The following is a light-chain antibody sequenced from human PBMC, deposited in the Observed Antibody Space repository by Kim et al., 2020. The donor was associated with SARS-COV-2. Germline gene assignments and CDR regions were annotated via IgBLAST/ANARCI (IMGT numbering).Light chain of an antibody. CDR3: QQYDNLLALT. J-gene: IGKJ4*01. V-gene: IGKV1-33*01. Sequence: DIQMTQSPSSLSASVGYRVTITCQASQDISNYLNWYQQKPGKAPKLLIYDASNLETGVPSRFSGSGSGTDFTFTISSLQPEDIATYYCQQYDNLLALTFGGGTKLEIK. CDR2: DAS. CDR1: QDISNY.